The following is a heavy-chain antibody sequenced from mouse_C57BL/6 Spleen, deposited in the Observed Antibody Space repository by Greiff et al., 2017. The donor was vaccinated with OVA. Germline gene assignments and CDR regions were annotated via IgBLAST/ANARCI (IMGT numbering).Heavy chain of an antibody. CDR3: ARSNGSSYAGYFDY. V-gene: IGHV1-82*01. CDR2: IYPGDGDT. CDR1: GYAFSSSW. J-gene: IGHJ2*01. Sequence: QVQLKQSGPELVKPGASVKISCKASGYAFSSSWMNWVKQRPGKGLEWIGRIYPGDGDTNYNGKFKGKATLTADKSSSTAYMQLSSLTSEDSAVYFCARSNGSSYAGYFDYWGQGTTLTVSS. D-gene: IGHD1-1*01.